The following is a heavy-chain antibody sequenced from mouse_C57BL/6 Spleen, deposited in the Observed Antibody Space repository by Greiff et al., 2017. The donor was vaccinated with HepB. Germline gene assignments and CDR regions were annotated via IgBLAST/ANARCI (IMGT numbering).Heavy chain of an antibody. D-gene: IGHD1-1*01. CDR1: GFSLTSYA. CDR2: IWTGGGT. J-gene: IGHJ1*03. CDR3: ARKSTVVARSYWYFDV. V-gene: IGHV2-9-1*01. Sequence: VQLQESGPGLVAPSQSLSITCTVSGFSLTSYAISWVRQPPGKGLEWLGVIWTGGGTNYNSALKSRLSISKDNSKSQVFLKMNSLQTDDTARYYCARKSTVVARSYWYFDVWGTGTTVTVSS.